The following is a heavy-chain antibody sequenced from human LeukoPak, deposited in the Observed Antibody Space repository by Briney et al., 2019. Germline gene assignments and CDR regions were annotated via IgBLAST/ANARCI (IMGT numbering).Heavy chain of an antibody. CDR2: ISSSSYI. V-gene: IGHV3-21*01. D-gene: IGHD3-22*01. CDR1: GFTFSPYS. J-gene: IGHJ6*02. Sequence: GGSLRLSCAASGFTFSPYSMNWVRQAPGGGLEWVSSISSSSYIYYADSVKGRFTISRDKAKNSLYLQMNSLRAEDTAVYYCARGNFYESSDHYPRAAAPYGMDVWGQGTTVTVS. CDR3: ARGNFYESSDHYPRAAAPYGMDV.